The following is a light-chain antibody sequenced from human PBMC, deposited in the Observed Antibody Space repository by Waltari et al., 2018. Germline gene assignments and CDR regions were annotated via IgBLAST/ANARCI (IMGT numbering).Light chain of an antibody. Sequence: QSALTQPPSASGSPGQSVTISCTGTSSDVGRYNCVSWFQQHPGKAPKPMIYEVSKRPSGVPDRFSGSKSGNTASLTVSGLQAEDEADYYCSSYAASNNFVFGTGTKVTVL. CDR1: SSDVGRYNC. CDR3: SSYAASNNFV. J-gene: IGLJ1*01. CDR2: EVS. V-gene: IGLV2-8*01.